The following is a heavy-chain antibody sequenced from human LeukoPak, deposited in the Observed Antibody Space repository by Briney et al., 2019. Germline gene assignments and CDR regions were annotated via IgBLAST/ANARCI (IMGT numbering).Heavy chain of an antibody. J-gene: IGHJ4*02. V-gene: IGHV4-39*01. CDR3: AKTHYYDTRGYSPKDYYFDY. Sequence: SETLSLTCTVSGASISSRSYYWGWIRQPPGKGLEWIGRIYYSGSTYYNMSLKGRVTISVDTSKNQFALRLNSVTAADTAVYHCAKTHYYDTRGYSPKDYYFDYWGQGTLVTVSS. CDR2: IYYSGST. D-gene: IGHD3-22*01. CDR1: GASISSRSYY.